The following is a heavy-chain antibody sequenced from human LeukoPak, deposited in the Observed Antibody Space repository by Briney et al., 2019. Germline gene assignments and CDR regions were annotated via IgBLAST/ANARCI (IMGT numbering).Heavy chain of an antibody. CDR3: ARADSGCQKD. CDR1: GFTFSSYS. CDR2: ISSSSSYI. D-gene: IGHD3-22*01. Sequence: GGSLRLSCAASGFTFSSYSMNWVRQAPGKGLEWVSSISSSSSYIYYADSVKGRYTISRDNAKNSLYLQMNSLRAEDTAVYYCARADSGCQKDWGQGTLVTVSS. J-gene: IGHJ4*02. V-gene: IGHV3-21*01.